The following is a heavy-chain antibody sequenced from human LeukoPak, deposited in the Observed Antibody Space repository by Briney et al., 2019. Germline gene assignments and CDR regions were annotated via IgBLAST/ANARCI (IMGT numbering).Heavy chain of an antibody. J-gene: IGHJ4*02. V-gene: IGHV4-61*02. D-gene: IGHD3-10*01. CDR3: ARDRLGYFDY. Sequence: KPSETLSLTCTVSGGSISSGSYYWSWIRQPAGKGLEWIERIYTSGSTNYNPSLKSRVTISVDTSKNQFSLKLSSVTAADTAVYYCARDRLGYFDYWGQGTLVTVSS. CDR1: GGSISSGSYY. CDR2: IYTSGST.